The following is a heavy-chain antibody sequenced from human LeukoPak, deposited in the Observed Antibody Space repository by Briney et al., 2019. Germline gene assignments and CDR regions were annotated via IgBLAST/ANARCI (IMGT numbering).Heavy chain of an antibody. CDR1: GFTFEDYA. D-gene: IGHD3-22*01. Sequence: PGGSLRLSCAASGFTFEDYAMHWVRQPPGKGLEWVSGISWNSGSIGYADSVKGRFTISRDNAKNSLYLQMNSLRAEDTALYYCARVYYYDSSGYYYDYWGQGTLVTVSS. V-gene: IGHV3-9*01. CDR3: ARVYYYDSSGYYYDY. CDR2: ISWNSGSI. J-gene: IGHJ4*02.